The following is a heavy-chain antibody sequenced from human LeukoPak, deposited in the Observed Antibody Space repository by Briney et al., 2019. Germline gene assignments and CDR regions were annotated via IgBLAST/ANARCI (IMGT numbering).Heavy chain of an antibody. CDR1: GLTFRTTW. Sequence: GGSLRLSCATSGLTFRTTWMHWVRQAPGKGLEWVAVVWYDGSKTYSADSVKGRITISRDDSKNTLYLQMNSLRAEDTAVYYCARGVDYYDSSGTIDYWGQGTLVTVSS. V-gene: IGHV3-33*08. D-gene: IGHD3-22*01. CDR3: ARGVDYYDSSGTIDY. CDR2: VWYDGSKT. J-gene: IGHJ4*02.